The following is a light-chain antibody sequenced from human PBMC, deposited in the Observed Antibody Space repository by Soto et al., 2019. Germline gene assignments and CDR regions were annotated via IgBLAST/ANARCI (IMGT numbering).Light chain of an antibody. J-gene: IGKJ2*01. Sequence: DVVMTQSPLSLPVTLGQPASISCRSSQSLVHSDGNTYLNWFQQRPGQSPRRLIDKVSTRDSGVPDRFSGSVSGTDFTLRISSVEAEDVGVYYCMQGTHWPFTFGQGTKLEIK. CDR3: MQGTHWPFT. V-gene: IGKV2-30*02. CDR1: QSLVHSDGNTY. CDR2: KVS.